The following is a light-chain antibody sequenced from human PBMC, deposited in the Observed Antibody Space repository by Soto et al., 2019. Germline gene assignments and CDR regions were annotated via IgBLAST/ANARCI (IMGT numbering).Light chain of an antibody. CDR1: QSVSSSY. Sequence: EIVLTQSPGTLSLSPGERVTLSCRASQSVSSSYLAWYQQKPGQAPRLLMFGASSRATGIPDRFSGSGSGTDFTLTISRLEPEDVAVYYCQQYASAPLAFGGGTRVDVK. J-gene: IGKJ4*01. V-gene: IGKV3-20*01. CDR3: QQYASAPLA. CDR2: GAS.